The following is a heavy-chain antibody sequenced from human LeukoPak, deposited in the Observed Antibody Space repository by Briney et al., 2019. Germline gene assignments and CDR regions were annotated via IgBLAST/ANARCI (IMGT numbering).Heavy chain of an antibody. J-gene: IGHJ4*02. CDR1: GFTFRNYW. CDR2: ISSSSSYI. D-gene: IGHD2-2*01. Sequence: PGGSLRLSCGASGFTFRNYWMNWVRQAPGKGLEWVSSISSSSSYIYFADSVKGRFTISRDNAKNSLYLQMNSLRAEDTAVYYCARDGGVVVVPAALAGNFDYWGQGTLVTVSS. V-gene: IGHV3-21*01. CDR3: ARDGGVVVVPAALAGNFDY.